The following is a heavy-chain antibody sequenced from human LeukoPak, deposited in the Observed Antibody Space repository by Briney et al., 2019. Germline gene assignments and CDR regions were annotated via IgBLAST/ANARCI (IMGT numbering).Heavy chain of an antibody. J-gene: IGHJ4*02. CDR1: GGSFSGYY. Sequence: SETLSLTCAAYGGSFSGYYWSWIRQPPGKGLEWIGEINHSGSTNYNPSLKSRVTISVDTSKNQFSLKLSSVTAADTAVYYCARFGYGSDFDYWGQGTLVTVSS. V-gene: IGHV4-34*01. CDR2: INHSGST. CDR3: ARFGYGSDFDY. D-gene: IGHD3-10*01.